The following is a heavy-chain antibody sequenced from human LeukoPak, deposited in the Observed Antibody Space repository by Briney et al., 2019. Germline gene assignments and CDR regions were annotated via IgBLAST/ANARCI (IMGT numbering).Heavy chain of an antibody. CDR1: GSPFTSYW. V-gene: IGHV5-51*01. Sequence: GESWKISCQGPGSPFTSYWSGWAGRLHGKGLEWMGIIYTGESDTTYRPSFQAQVTISAPKSISTAYLKWSSLKASDTAIYYGARIEYDCWGGYLGWFDYWGQRTLVTVSS. CDR3: ARIEYDCWGGYLGWFDY. J-gene: IGHJ5*01. D-gene: IGHD3-3*01. CDR2: IYTGESDT.